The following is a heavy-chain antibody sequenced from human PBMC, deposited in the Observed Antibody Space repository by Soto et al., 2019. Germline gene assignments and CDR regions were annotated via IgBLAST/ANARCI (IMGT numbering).Heavy chain of an antibody. D-gene: IGHD5-12*01. J-gene: IGHJ6*02. CDR3: ARADSGYAYGYSYYGMDV. CDR2: ISSSSSTI. V-gene: IGHV3-48*01. Sequence: EVQLVESGGGLVQPGGSLRLSCAASGFTFSSYSMNWVRQAPGKGLEWVSYISSSSSTIYYADSVKGRFTISRDNAKNALYLQMNSLRAEDTAVYYCARADSGYAYGYSYYGMDVWGQGTTVTVSS. CDR1: GFTFSSYS.